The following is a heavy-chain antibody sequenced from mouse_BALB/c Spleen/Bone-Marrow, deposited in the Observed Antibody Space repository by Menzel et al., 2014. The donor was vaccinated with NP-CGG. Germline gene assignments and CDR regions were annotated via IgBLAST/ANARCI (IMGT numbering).Heavy chain of an antibody. CDR3: AREARTPARFDY. Sequence: EVKLQESGPDLVKPSRSPSLTSTVTGYSITSGYSWHCIRPFPGNKLEWMSYIHYSGNTDYNPSLKSRISITRDTSKNQSFLQLKTVTTEDTAAKYCAREARTPARFDYWGQGTLLTVSS. D-gene: IGHD1-2*01. J-gene: IGHJ3*01. V-gene: IGHV3-1*02. CDR2: IHYSGNT. CDR1: GYSITSGYS.